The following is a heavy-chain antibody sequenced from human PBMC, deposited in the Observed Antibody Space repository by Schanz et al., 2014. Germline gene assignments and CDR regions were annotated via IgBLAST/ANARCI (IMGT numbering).Heavy chain of an antibody. CDR3: ARSEMDRGVIWGY. V-gene: IGHV3-7*01. Sequence: EVQLVESGGGLVQPGESLRVSCAASGFTFSNYWMSWVRQAPGKGLEWGANIRQEGSEKYYVDSVKGRFTVSRDDAKNSLYLQMNSLRVEDTAVYYCARSEMDRGVIWGYWGQGTLVTVSS. CDR2: IRQEGSEK. J-gene: IGHJ4*02. D-gene: IGHD3-10*01. CDR1: GFTFSNYW.